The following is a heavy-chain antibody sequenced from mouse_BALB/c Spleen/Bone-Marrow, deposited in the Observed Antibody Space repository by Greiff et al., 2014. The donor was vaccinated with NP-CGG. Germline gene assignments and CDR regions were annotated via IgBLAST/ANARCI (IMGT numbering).Heavy chain of an antibody. D-gene: IGHD1-1*01. J-gene: IGHJ2*01. CDR1: GFNIKDTY. CDR2: IDPANGNT. Sequence: VPLQQSGAELLKPGASVKLSCTASGFNIKDTYMHWVKQRPEQGLEWIGRIDPANGNTKYDPKFQGKATITADTSSNTAYLQLSSLTSEDTAVYYCAYGSSYDYFDYWGQGTTLTVSS. CDR3: AYGSSYDYFDY. V-gene: IGHV14-3*02.